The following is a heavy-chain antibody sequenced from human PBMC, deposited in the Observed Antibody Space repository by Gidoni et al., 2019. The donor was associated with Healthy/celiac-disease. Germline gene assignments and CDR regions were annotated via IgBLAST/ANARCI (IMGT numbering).Heavy chain of an antibody. J-gene: IGHJ4*02. CDR3: ARECFSGNCYSNS. V-gene: IGHV3-7*01. CDR2: IMQDGSAK. D-gene: IGHD1-20*01. Sequence: EVQLVESGGGLVQPGGSLRLSCAASGFTFSNYWMTWVRQAPGKGLEWVANIMQDGSAKYYVDSVKGRFTISRDNAKNSLYLQMDSLRAEDTAVYYCARECFSGNCYSNSWGQGTLVTVSS. CDR1: GFTFSNYW.